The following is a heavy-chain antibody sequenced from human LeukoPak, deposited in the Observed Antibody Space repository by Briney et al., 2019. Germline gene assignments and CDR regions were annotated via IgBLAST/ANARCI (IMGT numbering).Heavy chain of an antibody. Sequence: ASVKVSCKASGYTFTSYGISWVRQAPGQGLEWMGWISAYNGNTNYAQKLQGRVTMTTDTSTSTAYMELRSVRSDDTAVYYCARDHYSGSYYYYWGQGALVTVSS. CDR1: GYTFTSYG. CDR3: ARDHYSGSYYYY. CDR2: ISAYNGNT. J-gene: IGHJ4*02. V-gene: IGHV1-18*01. D-gene: IGHD1-26*01.